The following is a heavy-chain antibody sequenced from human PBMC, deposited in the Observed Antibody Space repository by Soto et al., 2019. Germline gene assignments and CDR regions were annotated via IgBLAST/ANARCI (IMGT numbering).Heavy chain of an antibody. CDR3: AREARASGHSSSWYVDYYYYYGMDV. V-gene: IGHV1-46*01. CDR1: GYTFTSYY. D-gene: IGHD6-13*01. J-gene: IGHJ6*02. Sequence: ASVKVSCKASGYTFTSYYMHWVRQAPGQGLEWMGIINPSGGSTSYAQKFQGRVTMTRDTSTSTVYMELSSLRSEDTAVYYCAREARASGHSSSWYVDYYYYYGMDVWGQGTTVTVSS. CDR2: INPSGGST.